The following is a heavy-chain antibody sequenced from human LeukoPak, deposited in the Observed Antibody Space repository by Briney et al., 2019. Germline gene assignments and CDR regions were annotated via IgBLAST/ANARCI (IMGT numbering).Heavy chain of an antibody. CDR3: AKAYHTDSSGYVDY. J-gene: IGHJ4*02. D-gene: IGHD3-22*01. V-gene: IGHV3-30*18. Sequence: SGRSLRLSCAVSGFSFSSYGMHWVRQATGKGLEWLAVISYDATNTYYADSVKGRFTISRDISKSTLYLQMNSLRAEDTAVYYCAKAYHTDSSGYVDYWGQGTLVTVSS. CDR2: ISYDATNT. CDR1: GFSFSSYG.